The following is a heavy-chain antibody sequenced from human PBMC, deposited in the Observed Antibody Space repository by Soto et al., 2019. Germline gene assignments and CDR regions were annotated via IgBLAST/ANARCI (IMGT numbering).Heavy chain of an antibody. J-gene: IGHJ4*02. CDR2: MYYSGGT. CDR1: GGSITITNYF. CDR3: ARAERMSPIDY. Sequence: PSETLSLTCTISGGSITITNYFWGRIRQPPGKGLEWIGSMYYSGGTYFNETLKSRVTISGDTSKQQFSLKLSSVTAADTAVYYCARAERMSPIDYWGQGTLVTVSS. V-gene: IGHV4-39*07. D-gene: IGHD1-1*01.